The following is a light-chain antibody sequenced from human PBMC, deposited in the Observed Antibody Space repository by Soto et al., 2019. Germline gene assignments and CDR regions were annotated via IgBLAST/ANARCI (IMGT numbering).Light chain of an antibody. J-gene: IGLJ1*01. Sequence: SYELTQPPSVSVAPGQTARITCWGNNFGSESVHWYQQSPGQAPVLVVCDDGDRPSGIPERFSGSNSGNTATLTISRVEAGDEADYYCQVWDSGSDQYIFGTGTKVTVL. CDR1: NFGSES. CDR2: DDG. V-gene: IGLV3-21*02. CDR3: QVWDSGSDQYI.